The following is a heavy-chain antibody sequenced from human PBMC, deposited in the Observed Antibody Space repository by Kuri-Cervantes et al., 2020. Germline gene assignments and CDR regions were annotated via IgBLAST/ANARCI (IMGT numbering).Heavy chain of an antibody. CDR2: ISYDGSNK. CDR1: GCTFSSCG. D-gene: IGHD3-10*01. V-gene: IGHV3-30*18. Sequence: GESLQISWASSGCTFSSCGMHWVRQAPGKGLEWVAVISYDGSNKYYADSVKGRFTISRDNSKNTLYLQMNSLRAEDAAVYYCAKVLGVRGVISRYYYYGMDVWGQGTTVTVSS. CDR3: AKVLGVRGVISRYYYYGMDV. J-gene: IGHJ6*02.